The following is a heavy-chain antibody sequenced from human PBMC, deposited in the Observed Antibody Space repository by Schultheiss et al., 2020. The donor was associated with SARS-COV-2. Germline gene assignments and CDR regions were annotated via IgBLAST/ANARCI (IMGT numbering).Heavy chain of an antibody. V-gene: IGHV3-15*01. D-gene: IGHD3-3*01. CDR3: AREGYDFWSGYSDY. CDR2: IKSKTDGGTT. Sequence: GGSLRLSCAASGFTFSNAWMSWVRQAPGKGLEWVGRIKSKTDGGTTDYAAPVKGRFTISRDDSKSIAYLQMNSLKTEDTAVYYCAREGYDFWSGYSDYWGQGTLVTVSS. J-gene: IGHJ4*02. CDR1: GFTFSNAW.